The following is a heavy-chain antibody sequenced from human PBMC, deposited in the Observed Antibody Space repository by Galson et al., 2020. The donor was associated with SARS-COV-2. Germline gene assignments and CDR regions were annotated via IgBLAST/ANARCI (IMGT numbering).Heavy chain of an antibody. J-gene: IGHJ1*01. Sequence: GESLKISCGASGFTFNTHAMHWVRQSSGKGLEWVAMIWSDRPNRYYPDSVKGRFTISRDNSKNTVYLEINSLRPEDTAVYYCVTDPPDSGWAVGDWGQGSQVTVAS. CDR3: VTDPPDSGWAVGD. V-gene: IGHV3-33*01. D-gene: IGHD6-19*01. CDR1: GFTFNTHA. CDR2: IWSDRPNR.